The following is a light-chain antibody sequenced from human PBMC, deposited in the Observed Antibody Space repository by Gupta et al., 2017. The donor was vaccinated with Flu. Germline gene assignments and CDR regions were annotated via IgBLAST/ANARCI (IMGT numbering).Light chain of an antibody. V-gene: IGKV1-5*03. CDR2: KAS. Sequence: DIQMTQSPSTLSAFVGDRVTITCRASQNISRWLAWYQQKPGKAPKLLIYKASSLQSGVPSRFSGSGSGTEFTLTIGSLQPDDFATYYCQQYNSGPAGAFFGLGTKVEVK. CDR1: QNISRW. J-gene: IGKJ1*01. CDR3: QQYNSGPAGAF.